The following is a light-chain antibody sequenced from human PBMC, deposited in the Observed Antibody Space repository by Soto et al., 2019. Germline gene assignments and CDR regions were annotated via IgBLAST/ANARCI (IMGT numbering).Light chain of an antibody. Sequence: EIVLTQSPATLALSPGERATLSCRASQSVFDFLDWLQHKPGQAPRVLIYDASKRAAGIPDRFSGSWSETHFTLTISTLGPEDFGVYYCKQRSRWPLTFGTGTKVDMK. CDR1: QSVFDF. J-gene: IGKJ3*01. V-gene: IGKV3-11*01. CDR3: KQRSRWPLT. CDR2: DAS.